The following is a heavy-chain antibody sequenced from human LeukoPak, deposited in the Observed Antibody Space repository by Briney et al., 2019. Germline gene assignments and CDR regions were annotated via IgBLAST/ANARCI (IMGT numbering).Heavy chain of an antibody. V-gene: IGHV4-59*12. CDR3: ARAPPFDY. J-gene: IGHJ4*02. CDR2: IYYSGST. CDR1: GGSISSYY. Sequence: SETLSLTCTVSGGSISSYYWSWIRQPPGKGLEWIGYIYYSGSTNYNPSLKSRVTISVDTSKNQFSLKLSSVTAADTAVYYCARAPPFDYWGQGTLVTVSS.